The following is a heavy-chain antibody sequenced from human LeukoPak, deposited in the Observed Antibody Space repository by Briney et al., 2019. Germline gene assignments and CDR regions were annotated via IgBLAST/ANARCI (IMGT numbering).Heavy chain of an antibody. CDR3: AKHLGSHSFLFYYMDV. V-gene: IGHV3-23*01. J-gene: IGHJ6*03. D-gene: IGHD2-21*01. CDR1: QLTFSRFA. CDR2: LSGSGTAT. Sequence: PGGSLRLSFEASQLTFSRFAMSWIRQAPGTGLDWVSTLSGSGTATYYADSVKGRFTTSRANSKDTLYLQMDNLRADDTAVYYCAKHLGSHSFLFYYMDVWGTGTSVIVSS.